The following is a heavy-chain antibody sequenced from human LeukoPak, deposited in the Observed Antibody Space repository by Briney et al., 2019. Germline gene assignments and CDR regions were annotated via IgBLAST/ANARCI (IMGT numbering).Heavy chain of an antibody. Sequence: PGGSLRLSWAASGFTFSTYVMRWVRQAPGKGLEWVSGISASGGSTYYADSVKGRFTISRDNSKNTLYLQMNSLGAGDTAIYYCAKGGPPRDYYFDYWGQGSLVTVSS. CDR3: AKGGPPRDYYFDY. CDR1: GFTFSTYV. D-gene: IGHD3-10*01. CDR2: ISASGGST. J-gene: IGHJ4*02. V-gene: IGHV3-23*01.